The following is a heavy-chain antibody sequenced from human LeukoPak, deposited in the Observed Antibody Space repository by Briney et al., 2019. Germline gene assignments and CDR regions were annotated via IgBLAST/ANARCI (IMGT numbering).Heavy chain of an antibody. Sequence: PGGSLRLSCAASRFTFSDYAMHWVRQAPGKGLEWVAFISYDGSNKYYADSEKGRFTISRDNSKNTLYLQMNSLRPEDTAVYYCARCVGVIIGYLDYWGQGTLVTVSS. CDR3: ARCVGVIIGYLDY. CDR2: ISYDGSNK. V-gene: IGHV3-30-3*01. J-gene: IGHJ4*02. D-gene: IGHD3-3*01. CDR1: RFTFSDYA.